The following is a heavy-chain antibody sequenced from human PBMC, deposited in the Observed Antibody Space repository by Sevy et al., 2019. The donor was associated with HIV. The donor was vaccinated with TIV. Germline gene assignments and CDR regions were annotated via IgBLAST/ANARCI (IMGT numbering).Heavy chain of an antibody. CDR3: VKEVSQYSYSDY. Sequence: GGSLRLSCAASGFTFSNYAMSWVRQTPGKGLEWVSSISGSSDATYYTDSVKGRFTISRDNSKNTVYLQMNSLRAEDKAVYYGVKEVSQYSYSDYWGQGTLVTVSS. V-gene: IGHV3-23*01. CDR2: ISGSSDAT. CDR1: GFTFSNYA. D-gene: IGHD5-18*01. J-gene: IGHJ4*02.